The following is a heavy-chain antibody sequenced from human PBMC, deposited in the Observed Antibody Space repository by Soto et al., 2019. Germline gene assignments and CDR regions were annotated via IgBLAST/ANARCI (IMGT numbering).Heavy chain of an antibody. V-gene: IGHV1-18*01. CDR1: GYTFTSYG. D-gene: IGHD3-10*01. CDR3: ARGPYYYGSGSFYWGDY. CDR2: ISAYNGNT. J-gene: IGHJ4*02. Sequence: QVQLVQSGTEVKKPGASLKVSCKASGYTFTSYGITWARQAPGQGLEWMGWISAYNGNTNYAQKVQGRVTMTTATSTRTAYMELRTLISDDTAVYYCARGPYYYGSGSFYWGDYWGQGTLVTVSS.